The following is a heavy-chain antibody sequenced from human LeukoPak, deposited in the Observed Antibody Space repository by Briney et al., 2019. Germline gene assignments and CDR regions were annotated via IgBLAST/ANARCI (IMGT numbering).Heavy chain of an antibody. J-gene: IGHJ6*04. D-gene: IGHD3-10*02. CDR2: ISSSGSTI. Sequence: GGSLRLSCTVSGFTFSSHWMSWVRQAPGKGLEWVSYISSSGSTIYYADSVKGRFTISRDNAKNSLYLQMNSLRAEDTAVYYCAELGITMIGGVWGKGTTVTISS. V-gene: IGHV3-48*04. CDR3: AELGITMIGGV. CDR1: GFTFSSHW.